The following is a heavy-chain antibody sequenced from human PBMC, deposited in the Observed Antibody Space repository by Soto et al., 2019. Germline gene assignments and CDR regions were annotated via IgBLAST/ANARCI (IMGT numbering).Heavy chain of an antibody. V-gene: IGHV3-23*01. J-gene: IGHJ4*02. Sequence: GGSLRLSCAASGFTFSSYAMSWVRQAPGKGLEWVSAISGSGGSTYYADSVKGRFTISRDNSKNTLYLQMNSPRAEDTAVYYCAKLDLFPEDYFDYWGQGTLVTVSS. CDR1: GFTFSSYA. CDR2: ISGSGGST. CDR3: AKLDLFPEDYFDY. D-gene: IGHD1-1*01.